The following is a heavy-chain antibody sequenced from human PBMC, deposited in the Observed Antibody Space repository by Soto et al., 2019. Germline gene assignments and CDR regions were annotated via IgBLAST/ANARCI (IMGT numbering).Heavy chain of an antibody. D-gene: IGHD1-26*01. V-gene: IGHV1-69*13. CDR2: IIPIFGTA. CDR1: GGTFSSYT. CDR3: ARDRRSIVGATYYFDY. Sequence: SVKVSCKASGGTFSSYTISWARQAPGQGLEWMGGIIPIFGTANYAQKFQGRVTITADESTSTAYMELSSLRSEDTAVYYCARDRRSIVGATYYFDYWGQGTLVTVSS. J-gene: IGHJ4*02.